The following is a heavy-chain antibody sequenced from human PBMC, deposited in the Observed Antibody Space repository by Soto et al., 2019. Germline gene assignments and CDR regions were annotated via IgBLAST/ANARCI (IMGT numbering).Heavy chain of an antibody. V-gene: IGHV4-39*01. CDR2: IYYSGST. CDR3: GRNYVFWCGYYTGGFAP. CDR1: GGSISSSSYY. J-gene: IGHJ5*02. Sequence: SETLSLACTVSGGSISSSSYYWGWIRQPPGKGLEWIGSIYYSGSTYYNPSLKSRVTISVDTSKNQFSLKLSSVTAADTVLYLCGRNYVFWCGYYTGGFAPWGQGTLVTVSS. D-gene: IGHD3-3*01.